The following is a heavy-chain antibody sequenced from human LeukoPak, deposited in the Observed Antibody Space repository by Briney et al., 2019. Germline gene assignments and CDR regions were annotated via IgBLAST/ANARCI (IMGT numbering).Heavy chain of an antibody. CDR1: GFTFSGSA. CDR3: TRLGIVGADDY. V-gene: IGHV3-73*01. Sequence: GGSLRLSCAASGFTFSGSAMHWVRQASGKGLEWVGRIRSKANSYATAYAASVKGRFTISRDDSKNTAYLQMNSLKTEDTAVYYCTRLGIVGADDYWGQGTLVTVSS. J-gene: IGHJ4*02. D-gene: IGHD1-26*01. CDR2: IRSKANSYAT.